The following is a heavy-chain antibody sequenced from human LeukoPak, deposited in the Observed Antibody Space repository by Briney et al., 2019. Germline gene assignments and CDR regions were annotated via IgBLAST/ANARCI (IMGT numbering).Heavy chain of an antibody. V-gene: IGHV4-39*02. CDR1: GDSISSGDYY. CDR3: ARDQEHFFDY. CDR2: IYYSGRT. Sequence: PSETLSLTCTVSGDSISSGDYYWSWIRQPPGKGLEWIGGIYYSGRTYYNPSLKSRVTISVDTSKNQFSLKLSSVTAADTAVYYCARDQEHFFDYWGQGTLVTVSS. J-gene: IGHJ4*02.